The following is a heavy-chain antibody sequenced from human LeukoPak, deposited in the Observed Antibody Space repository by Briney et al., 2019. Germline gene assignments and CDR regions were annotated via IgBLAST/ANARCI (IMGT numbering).Heavy chain of an antibody. CDR2: INPNSGGT. J-gene: IGHJ3*02. CDR1: GYTFTGYY. Sequence: GASVKVSCKASGYTFTGYYMHWVRQAPGQGLEWMGWINPNSGGTNYAQKFQGRVTMTRDTSISTAYMELSRLRSDDTAVYYCARPMKGYDIVPPSPLHHEQKDAFDIWGQGTMVTVSS. D-gene: IGHD2-8*01. CDR3: ARPMKGYDIVPPSPLHHEQKDAFDI. V-gene: IGHV1-2*02.